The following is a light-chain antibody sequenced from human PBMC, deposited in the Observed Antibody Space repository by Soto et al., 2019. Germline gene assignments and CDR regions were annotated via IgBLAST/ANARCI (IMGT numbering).Light chain of an antibody. CDR3: QQRSNWPPGIT. V-gene: IGKV3D-20*02. Sequence: EIVLTQSPGTLSLSPGERATLSCRASQSVSSTYFAWYQHKPGQAPRLLIYGASNRETGIPDTFSGSGSGTDFTLTISSLEPEDFAVYYCQQRSNWPPGITFGQGTRLEIK. CDR1: QSVSSTY. CDR2: GAS. J-gene: IGKJ5*01.